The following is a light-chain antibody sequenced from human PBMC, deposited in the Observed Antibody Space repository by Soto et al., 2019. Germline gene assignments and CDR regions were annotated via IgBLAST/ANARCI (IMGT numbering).Light chain of an antibody. V-gene: IGLV2-8*01. CDR1: ISDVGGYNH. J-gene: IGLJ2*01. Sequence: QSALTQPPSASGSPGQSVTISCAGSISDVGGYNHVSWYQQHLGKAPKLLIYEVTKRPSGVPARFSGSKSGNTASLTVSGLQGDDEADYYCSSYAGTNNVIFGGGTKLTVL. CDR2: EVT. CDR3: SSYAGTNNVI.